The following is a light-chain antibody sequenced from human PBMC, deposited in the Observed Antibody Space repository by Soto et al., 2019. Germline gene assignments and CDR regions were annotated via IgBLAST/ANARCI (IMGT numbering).Light chain of an antibody. J-gene: IGKJ4*01. CDR2: GAS. V-gene: IGKV1-9*01. Sequence: DIQLTQSPSFLPASLGDRVTITCRASQAISSYLAWYQQKPGKPPKLLIYGASTLQSDVPSRFSGSGSGTEFTLTVSSLQDEDSATYYCQQFNDYPLTFAGGTKVDI. CDR3: QQFNDYPLT. CDR1: QAISSY.